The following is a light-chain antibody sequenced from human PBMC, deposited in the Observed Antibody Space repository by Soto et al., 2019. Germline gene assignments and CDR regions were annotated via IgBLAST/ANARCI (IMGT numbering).Light chain of an antibody. Sequence: QSVLTQPASVSGSPGQSITISCTGTGSDVGGYNYVSWYQYHPGKAPKLMIYDVSNRPSGISNRFSGSKSGNTASLTISGLQAEDEADYYCSSFTISRNTVIFGGGTKLTVL. J-gene: IGLJ2*01. CDR1: GSDVGGYNY. V-gene: IGLV2-14*01. CDR2: DVS. CDR3: SSFTISRNTVI.